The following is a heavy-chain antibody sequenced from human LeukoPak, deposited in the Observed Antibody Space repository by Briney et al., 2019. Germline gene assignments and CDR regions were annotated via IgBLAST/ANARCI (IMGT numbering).Heavy chain of an antibody. CDR1: GYSISSGYY. CDR2: IYHSGST. Sequence: SETLSLTRTVSGYSISSGYYWGWIRQPPGEGLEWIGSIYHSGSTYYNPSLKSRVTISEDPSKNQFSLKLSSVTAADTAVYYCARGPRDCSGGSCYSYYMDVWGKGTTVTVSS. V-gene: IGHV4-38-2*02. D-gene: IGHD2-15*01. CDR3: ARGPRDCSGGSCYSYYMDV. J-gene: IGHJ6*03.